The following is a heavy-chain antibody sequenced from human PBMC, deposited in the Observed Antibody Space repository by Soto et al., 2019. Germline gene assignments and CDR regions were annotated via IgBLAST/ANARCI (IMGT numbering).Heavy chain of an antibody. Sequence: PGESLKISCKGSGYSFTSYWIGWVRQMPGKGLEWMGIIYPGDSDTRYSPSFQGQVTISADKSISTAYLQWSSLKASDTAMYYCARTSSTVTTNYYYYGMDVWGKGTTVTVSS. CDR1: GYSFTSYW. V-gene: IGHV5-51*01. D-gene: IGHD4-17*01. CDR2: IYPGDSDT. CDR3: ARTSSTVTTNYYYYGMDV. J-gene: IGHJ6*04.